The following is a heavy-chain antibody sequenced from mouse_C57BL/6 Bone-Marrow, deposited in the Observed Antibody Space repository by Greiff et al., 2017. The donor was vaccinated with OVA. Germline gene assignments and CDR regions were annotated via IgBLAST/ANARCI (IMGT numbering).Heavy chain of an antibody. D-gene: IGHD1-1*01. V-gene: IGHV5-6*02. CDR2: ISSGGSYT. J-gene: IGHJ2*01. CDR3: ARHYYGSGYY. CDR1: GFTFSSYG. Sequence: DVMLVESGGDLVKPGGSLKLSCAASGFTFSSYGMSWVRQTPDQRLEWVATISSGGSYTYYPDSVKGRFTISRDNAKNTLYLQMSSLKSEDTAVYYWARHYYGSGYYWGQGTTLTVSS.